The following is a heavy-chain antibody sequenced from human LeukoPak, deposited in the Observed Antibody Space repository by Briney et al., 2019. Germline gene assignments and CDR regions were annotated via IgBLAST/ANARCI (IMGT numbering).Heavy chain of an antibody. D-gene: IGHD6-6*01. V-gene: IGHV4-59*11. Sequence: SETLSLICTVSGGSISSHYWSWIRQPPGKGLEWIGYIYYSGSTNYNPSLKSRVTISVDTSKNQFSLKLSSVTAADTAVYYCARVDPPYSSSQYYYYMDVWGKGTTVTVSS. CDR3: ARVDPPYSSSQYYYYMDV. J-gene: IGHJ6*03. CDR1: GGSISSHY. CDR2: IYYSGST.